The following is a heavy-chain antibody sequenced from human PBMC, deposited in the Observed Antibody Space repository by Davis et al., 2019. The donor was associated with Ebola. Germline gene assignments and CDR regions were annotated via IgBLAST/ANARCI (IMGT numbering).Heavy chain of an antibody. D-gene: IGHD1-26*01. CDR1: GYTFTGYY. V-gene: IGHV1-2*04. Sequence: ASVKVSCKASGYTFTGYYMHWVRQAPGQGLEWMGWINPNSGGTNYAQKFQGWVTMTRDTSISTAYMELSRLRSGDTAVYYCARESGGSYPGGWFDPWGQGTLVTVSS. J-gene: IGHJ5*02. CDR3: ARESGGSYPGGWFDP. CDR2: INPNSGGT.